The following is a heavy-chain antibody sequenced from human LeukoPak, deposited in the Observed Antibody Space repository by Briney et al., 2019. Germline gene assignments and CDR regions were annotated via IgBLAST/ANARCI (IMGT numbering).Heavy chain of an antibody. J-gene: IGHJ4*02. CDR3: ARGREAGRSCNDY. V-gene: IGHV3-48*01. Sequence: GGSLRLSCAASGFTSSSYSMNWVRQAPGKGLEWDSYISSGSGAIYYADSVKGRFTISRDNAKNSLFLQMNSLRAEDTAVYYCARGREAGRSCNDYWGQGTLVTVSS. CDR2: ISSGSGAI. D-gene: IGHD2/OR15-2a*01. CDR1: GFTSSSYS.